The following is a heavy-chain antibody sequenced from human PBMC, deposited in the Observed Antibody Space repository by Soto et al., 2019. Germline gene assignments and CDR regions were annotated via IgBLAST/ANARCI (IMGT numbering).Heavy chain of an antibody. J-gene: IGHJ4*02. CDR1: GFTFSSFA. CDR2: VRSTDETA. V-gene: IGHV3-23*01. D-gene: IGHD6-13*01. CDR3: AKVRYRSLYFDN. Sequence: DVNLLDSGGTLVQPGGSLTISCAASGFTFSSFAMSWGRQAPGKGLEWVSTVRSTDETASYADSVKCRFTVSRDNSDSTLFLHMNRLRVDDTALSFGAKVRYRSLYFDNWGQGTLVTVSS.